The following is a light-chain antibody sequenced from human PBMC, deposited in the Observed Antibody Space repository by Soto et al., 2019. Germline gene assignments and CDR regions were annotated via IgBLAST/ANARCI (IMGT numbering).Light chain of an antibody. CDR2: KVS. CDR3: LQGTHWPPT. V-gene: IGKV2-30*01. Sequence: DVVMTQSPLSLPVTLGQPASISCRSSQSLLYSNGNTYLHWFQQGPGQSPRRLIYKVSNRDSGVPDRFSGSGSGTDFTLRINRVEAEDVGVYYCLQGTHWPPTFGQGTKVEIE. CDR1: QSLLYSNGNTY. J-gene: IGKJ1*01.